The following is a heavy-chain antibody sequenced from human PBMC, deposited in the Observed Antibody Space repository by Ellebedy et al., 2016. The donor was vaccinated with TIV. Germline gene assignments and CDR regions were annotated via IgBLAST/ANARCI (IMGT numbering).Heavy chain of an antibody. Sequence: SETLSLTCTVSGGSISSSSYYWSWIRQPPGKGLEWIGYLFHSGWPYYNPSLKSRVTISVDTSKNHFSLRLSSVTAADTAVYYCARVDQLLLGMDVWGQGTTVTVSS. V-gene: IGHV4-61*03. J-gene: IGHJ6*02. CDR1: GGSISSSSYY. CDR3: ARVDQLLLGMDV. CDR2: LFHSGWP. D-gene: IGHD2-2*01.